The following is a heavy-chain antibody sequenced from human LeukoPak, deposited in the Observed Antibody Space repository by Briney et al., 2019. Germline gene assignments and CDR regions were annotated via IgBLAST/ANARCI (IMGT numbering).Heavy chain of an antibody. CDR2: IYSGGST. CDR1: AFSFSSYG. V-gene: IGHV3-66*01. J-gene: IGHJ4*02. CDR3: ARGKGGSSPFDH. Sequence: PGTSLRLSCAASAFSFSSYGMHWVRQAPGKGLEWVSLIYSGGSTYYADSVKGRFTISRDNSKNTLYLQMNSLRAEDTAVYYCARGKGGSSPFDHWGQGTLVTLSS. D-gene: IGHD1-26*01.